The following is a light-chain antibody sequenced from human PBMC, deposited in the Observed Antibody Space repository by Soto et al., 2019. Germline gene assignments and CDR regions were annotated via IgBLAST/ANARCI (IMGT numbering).Light chain of an antibody. CDR2: EAF. J-gene: IGLJ1*01. Sequence: QSALTQPASVSGSPGQSITISCTGTSSDVGSYNLVSWYRQHPGTAPKLMIYEAFKRPSGVSNRFSGSKSGDTASLTISGLQAEDEADYYCCSYAGSTTLYVFGTGTKLTVL. CDR1: SSDVGSYNL. CDR3: CSYAGSTTLYV. V-gene: IGLV2-23*01.